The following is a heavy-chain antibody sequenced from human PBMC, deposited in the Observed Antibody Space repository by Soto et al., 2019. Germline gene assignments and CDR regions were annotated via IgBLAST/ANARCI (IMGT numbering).Heavy chain of an antibody. CDR1: GFTFSDYY. V-gene: IGHV3-11*01. CDR3: ARDHVDIVAMTSSFSAQLEDYIPHYYMDV. J-gene: IGHJ6*03. CDR2: ISSSGITI. Sequence: PGGSLRLSCAASGFTFSDYYMSWIRQAPGKGLEWVSYISSSGITIYYADSVKGRFTISRDNAKNSLYLQMNSLRAEDTAVYYCARDHVDIVAMTSSFSAQLEDYIPHYYMDVWGKGTTVTVSS. D-gene: IGHD5-12*01.